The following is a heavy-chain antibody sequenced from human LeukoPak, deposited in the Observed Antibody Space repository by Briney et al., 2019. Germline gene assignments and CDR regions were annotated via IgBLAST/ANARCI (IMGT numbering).Heavy chain of an antibody. Sequence: PGGSLGLSCAASGFTFSSYGMHWVRRPPGKGLEWVAVISYDGINKYHADSVKGRFTISRDNSKNTLYLQMNSLRAEDTALYYCANLYGDSGLDYWGQGTLVTVSS. CDR1: GFTFSSYG. CDR3: ANLYGDSGLDY. J-gene: IGHJ4*02. CDR2: ISYDGINK. V-gene: IGHV3-30*18. D-gene: IGHD4-17*01.